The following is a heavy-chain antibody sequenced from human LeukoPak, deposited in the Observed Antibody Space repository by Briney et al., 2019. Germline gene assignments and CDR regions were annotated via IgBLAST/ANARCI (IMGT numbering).Heavy chain of an antibody. J-gene: IGHJ6*02. CDR1: GFTFSSYA. Sequence: GESLRLSCAASGFTFSSYAMSWVRQAPGKGLEWVSAISGSGGSTYYADSVKGRFTISRDNSKNTLYLQMNSLRAEDTAVYYCAKDLSPLYYYYGMDVWGQGTTVTVSS. D-gene: IGHD2/OR15-2a*01. CDR3: AKDLSPLYYYYGMDV. V-gene: IGHV3-23*01. CDR2: ISGSGGST.